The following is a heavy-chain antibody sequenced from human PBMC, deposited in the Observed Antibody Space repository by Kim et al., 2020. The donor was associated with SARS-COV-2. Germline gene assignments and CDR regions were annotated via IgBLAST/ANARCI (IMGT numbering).Heavy chain of an antibody. D-gene: IGHD6-13*01. CDR3: ARDRQKLVRGMDV. Sequence: GGSLRLSCAASGFTFSSYGMHWVRQAPGKGLEWVAVIWYDGSNKYYADSVKGRFTISRDNSKNTLYLQMNSLRAEDTAVYYCARDRQKLVRGMDVWDQGTTVTVS. V-gene: IGHV3-33*01. CDR1: GFTFSSYG. J-gene: IGHJ6*02. CDR2: IWYDGSNK.